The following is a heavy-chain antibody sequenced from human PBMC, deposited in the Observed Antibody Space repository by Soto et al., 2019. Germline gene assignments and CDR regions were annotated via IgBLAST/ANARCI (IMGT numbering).Heavy chain of an antibody. J-gene: IGHJ4*02. CDR2: INQSGNI. CDR3: ARLGGKVREVYTFFDS. V-gene: IGHV4-34*01. Sequence: SETLSLTCAVYGGSFSTYYWTWIRLSPGKGLEWVGEINQSGNINYTPSLKSRVTISLDTSKNQFSLKLTSVTAADTALYFCARLGGKVREVYTFFDSWGQGSLVTVSS. D-gene: IGHD3-10*01. CDR1: GGSFSTYY.